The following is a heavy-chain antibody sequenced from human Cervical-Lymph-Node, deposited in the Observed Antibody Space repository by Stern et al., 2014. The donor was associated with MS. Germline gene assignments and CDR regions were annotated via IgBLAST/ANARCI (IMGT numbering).Heavy chain of an antibody. Sequence: VQLVQSGPEVKKPGASVMVSCKTSGYTFTNYYIHWVRQAPGQGLEWMGILNPNGSVTASAQKFQGRLTMTRDTSTTPVYIRLFTLTAEDTAMYYCTRAVGGVGREWGQGTLVFVSS. CDR3: TRAVGGVGRE. J-gene: IGHJ4*02. CDR2: LNPNGSVT. CDR1: GYTFTNYY. D-gene: IGHD3-16*01. V-gene: IGHV1-46*01.